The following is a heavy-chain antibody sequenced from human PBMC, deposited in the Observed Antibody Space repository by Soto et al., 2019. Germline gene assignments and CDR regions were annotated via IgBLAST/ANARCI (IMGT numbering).Heavy chain of an antibody. CDR1: GFTFSSYA. V-gene: IGHV3-23*04. D-gene: IGHD1-26*01. J-gene: IGHJ4*02. CDR2: ISGSGGST. Sequence: VQLVESGGGVVQPGRSLRLSCAASGFTFSSYAMHWVRQAPGKGLEWVAVISGSGGSTNYADSVKGRFTISRDNSKNTLYLQMNSLRADDTAVFYCARITRSGSYDQNIDYWGQGTLVTVSS. CDR3: ARITRSGSYDQNIDY.